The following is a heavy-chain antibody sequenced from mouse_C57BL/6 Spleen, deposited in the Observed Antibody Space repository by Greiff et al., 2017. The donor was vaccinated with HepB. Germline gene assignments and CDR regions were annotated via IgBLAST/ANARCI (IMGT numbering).Heavy chain of an antibody. D-gene: IGHD2-4*01. Sequence: VQLQESGPELVKPGASVKISCKASGYAFSSSWMNWVKQRPGKGLEWIGRIYPGDGDTNYNGKFKGKATLTADKSSSAAYMQLSSLTSEDSAVYFCAGYDYGWGQGTLVTVSA. V-gene: IGHV1-82*01. CDR3: AGYDYG. CDR1: GYAFSSSW. J-gene: IGHJ3*01. CDR2: IYPGDGDT.